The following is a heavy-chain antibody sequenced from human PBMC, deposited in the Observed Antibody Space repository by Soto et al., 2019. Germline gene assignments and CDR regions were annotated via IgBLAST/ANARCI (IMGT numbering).Heavy chain of an antibody. Sequence: GESLKISCKGSGYSFTSYWIGWVRQMPGKGLEWMGIIYPGDSDTRYSPSFQGQVTISADKSISTAYLQWSSLKASDTAMYYCARHGLGPAAISYYYYGMDVWGQGTTVTVSS. J-gene: IGHJ6*02. CDR1: GYSFTSYW. D-gene: IGHD2-2*01. V-gene: IGHV5-51*01. CDR3: ARHGLGPAAISYYYYGMDV. CDR2: IYPGDSDT.